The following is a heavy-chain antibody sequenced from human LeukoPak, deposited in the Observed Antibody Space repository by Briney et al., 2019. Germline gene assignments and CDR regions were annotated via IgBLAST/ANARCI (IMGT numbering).Heavy chain of an antibody. V-gene: IGHV4-61*02. D-gene: IGHD1-7*01. Sequence: PSETLSLTCTVSGGSISSSSYYWSWIRQPAGKGLEWIGRIYTSGSTNYNPSLKSRVTISVDTSKNQFSLKLSSVTAADTAVYYCARGGNTVFDYWGQGTLVTVSS. CDR3: ARGGNTVFDY. J-gene: IGHJ4*02. CDR1: GGSISSSSYY. CDR2: IYTSGST.